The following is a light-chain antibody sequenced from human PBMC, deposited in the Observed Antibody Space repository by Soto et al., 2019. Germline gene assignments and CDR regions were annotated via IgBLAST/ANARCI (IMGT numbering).Light chain of an antibody. V-gene: IGLV2-8*01. CDR1: SSDVGGYNY. CDR3: SSYAGSNVV. Sequence: QSVLTQPPSASGSPGQSVTISCTGTSSDVGGYNYVSWYQQHPGKAPKLMIYEVSKRPSGVPDRSSGSKSGNTASLTVSGLQAEDEADYYCSSYAGSNVVFGGGTKLTVL. CDR2: EVS. J-gene: IGLJ2*01.